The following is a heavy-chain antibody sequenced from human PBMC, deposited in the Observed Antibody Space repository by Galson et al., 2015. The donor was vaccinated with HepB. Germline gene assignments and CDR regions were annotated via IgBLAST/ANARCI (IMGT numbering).Heavy chain of an antibody. J-gene: IGHJ6*03. CDR1: GYPFSSYG. V-gene: IGHV1-18*04. Sequence: QSGAEVKKPGASVKVSCKASGYPFSSYGITWVRQAPGQGLEWMGWISVYNGNTNYAQTLQGRVTMTADTSTSTAYMELRSLRSDDTAVYFCASLVEGYSYAERYYYYYMDVWGKGTTVTVSS. CDR2: ISVYNGNT. CDR3: ASLVEGYSYAERYYYYYMDV. D-gene: IGHD5-18*01.